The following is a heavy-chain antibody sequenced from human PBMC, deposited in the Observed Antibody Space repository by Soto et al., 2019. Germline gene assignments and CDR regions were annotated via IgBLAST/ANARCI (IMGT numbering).Heavy chain of an antibody. D-gene: IGHD2-21*01. V-gene: IGHV1-18*01. Sequence: QVQLVQSGPEVMKPGASVKVSCKASGYTFTTYGISWVRLAPGQGLEWLGWISGYNGQTNYAPRFRDRVTLTTDTSTRTTNMEMRRLRSDDTAIYFCARDNRKELWVEGLNAMDVWGQGTTVTVSS. CDR1: GYTFTTYG. J-gene: IGHJ6*02. CDR2: ISGYNGQT. CDR3: ARDNRKELWVEGLNAMDV.